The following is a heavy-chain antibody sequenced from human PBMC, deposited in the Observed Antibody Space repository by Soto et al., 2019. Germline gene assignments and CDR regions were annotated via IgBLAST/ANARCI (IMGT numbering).Heavy chain of an antibody. CDR1: GGSISSSSYY. V-gene: IGHV4-39*01. D-gene: IGHD6-19*01. CDR3: ARHWRYSSGWYAYFQH. CDR2: IYYSGST. J-gene: IGHJ1*01. Sequence: SETLSLTCTVSGGSISSSSYYWGWIRQPPGKGLEWIGSIYYSGSTYYNPSLKSRVTISVDTSKNQFSLKLSSVTAADTAVYYCARHWRYSSGWYAYFQHWGQGTLVTVSS.